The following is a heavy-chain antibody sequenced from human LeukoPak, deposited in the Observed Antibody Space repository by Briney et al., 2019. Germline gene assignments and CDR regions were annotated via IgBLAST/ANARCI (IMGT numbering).Heavy chain of an antibody. CDR3: ARGTGRFGEFIFDY. CDR1: GFTFSSYS. V-gene: IGHV3-21*01. J-gene: IGHJ4*02. CDR2: ISSSSSYI. Sequence: PGGSLRLSCAASGFTFSSYSMNWVRQAPGKGLEWVTSISSSSSYIYYADSVKGRFTISRDNAKNSLYLQMNSLRAEDTAVYYCARGTGRFGEFIFDYWGQGTLVTVSS. D-gene: IGHD3-10*01.